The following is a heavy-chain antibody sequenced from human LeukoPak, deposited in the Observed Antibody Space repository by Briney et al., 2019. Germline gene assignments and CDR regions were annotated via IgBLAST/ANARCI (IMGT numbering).Heavy chain of an antibody. CDR3: ARSYGDYVHTNWFDP. Sequence: SETLSLTCTVSGGSISSSSYYWGWIRQPPGKGLEWIGSIYYSGSTNYNPSLKSRVTISVDTSKNQFSLKLSSVTAADTAVYYCARSYGDYVHTNWFDPWGQGTLVTVSS. D-gene: IGHD4-17*01. CDR2: IYYSGST. J-gene: IGHJ5*02. CDR1: GGSISSSSYY. V-gene: IGHV4-39*07.